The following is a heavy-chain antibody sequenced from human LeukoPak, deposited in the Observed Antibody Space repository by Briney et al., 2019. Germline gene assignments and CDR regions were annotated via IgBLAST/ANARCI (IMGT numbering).Heavy chain of an antibody. CDR1: GFTFSSYT. CDR3: ARDYYGDYYFDY. D-gene: IGHD4-17*01. CDR2: ISGSTNYI. Sequence: GGSLRLSCEASGFTFSSYTMNWVRQAPGKGLEWVSSISGSTNYIYYADSVKGRFTISRDNAKNSLYLQMNSLRAEDTAVYYCARDYYGDYYFDYWGQGTLVTVSS. J-gene: IGHJ4*02. V-gene: IGHV3-21*01.